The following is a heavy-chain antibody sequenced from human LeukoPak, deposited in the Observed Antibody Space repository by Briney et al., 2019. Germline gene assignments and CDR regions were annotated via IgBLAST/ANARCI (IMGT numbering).Heavy chain of an antibody. CDR2: INHSGST. V-gene: IGHV4-34*01. CDR1: GGSFSGYY. D-gene: IGHD5-18*01. CDR3: ARGTQLWSPAIDY. J-gene: IGHJ4*02. Sequence: SETLSLTCAVYGGSFSGYYWTWIRQPPGKGLEWIGEINHSGSTNYNPSLKSRVTISVDTSMNQFSLKLSSVTAADTAVYYCARGTQLWSPAIDYWGQGNLVTVSS.